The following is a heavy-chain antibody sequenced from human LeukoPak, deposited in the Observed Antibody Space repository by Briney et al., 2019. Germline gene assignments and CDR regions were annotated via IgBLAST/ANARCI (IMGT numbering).Heavy chain of an antibody. CDR2: INHSGST. CDR1: GGSFSGYY. CDR3: ARGRGGYCSGGSCYFGYYYYYGMDV. J-gene: IGHJ6*04. D-gene: IGHD2-15*01. Sequence: SETLSLTCAVYGGSFSGYYWSWIRQPPGKGLEWIGEINHSGSTNYNPSLKSRVTISVDTSKNQFSLKLSSVTAADTAVYYCARGRGGYCSGGSCYFGYYYYYGMDVWGKGTTVTVSS. V-gene: IGHV4-34*01.